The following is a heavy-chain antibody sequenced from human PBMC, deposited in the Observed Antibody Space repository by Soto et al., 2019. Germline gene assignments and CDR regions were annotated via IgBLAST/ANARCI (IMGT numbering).Heavy chain of an antibody. CDR1: GLTFTSLA. CDR3: ARDRSLYYYYYGMDV. Sequence: RRSLNLSSAPYGLTFTSLAKHCVRQATGKGLGWVAVIWYDGSNKYYADSVKGRFTISRDNSKNTLYLQMNSLRAEDTAVYYCARDRSLYYYYYGMDVWGQGT. CDR2: IWYDGSNK. V-gene: IGHV3-33*01. J-gene: IGHJ6*02.